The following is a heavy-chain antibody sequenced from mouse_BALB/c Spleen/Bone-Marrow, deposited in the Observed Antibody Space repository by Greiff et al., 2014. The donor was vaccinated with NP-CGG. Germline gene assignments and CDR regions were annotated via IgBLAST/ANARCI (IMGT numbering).Heavy chain of an antibody. D-gene: IGHD1-1*01. CDR3: NAWGDYDYYAMDY. J-gene: IGHJ4*01. V-gene: IGHV14-4*02. Sequence: EVQLQQSGAELVRSGASVRLSCTASGFNIKDYYVHWVKQRPEQGLEWIGWIDPENGDTEYAPKFQGEATMTADTSSNTAYLHLSSLTSEDTAVYYCNAWGDYDYYAMDYWGQGTSVTVSS. CDR2: IDPENGDT. CDR1: GFNIKDYY.